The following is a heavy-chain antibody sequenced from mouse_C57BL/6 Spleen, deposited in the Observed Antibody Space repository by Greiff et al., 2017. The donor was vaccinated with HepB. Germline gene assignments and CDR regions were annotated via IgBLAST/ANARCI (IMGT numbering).Heavy chain of an antibody. V-gene: IGHV5-9-1*02. D-gene: IGHD2-1*01. CDR3: TRVSLYYAYFDV. CDR1: GFTFSSYA. CDR2: ISSGGDYI. Sequence: EVQLVESGEGLVKPGGSLKLSCAASGFTFSSYAMSWVRQTPEKRLEWVAYISSGGDYIYYADTVKGRFTISRDNARNTLYLQMSSLKSEDTAMYYCTRVSLYYAYFDVWGTGTTVTVSS. J-gene: IGHJ1*03.